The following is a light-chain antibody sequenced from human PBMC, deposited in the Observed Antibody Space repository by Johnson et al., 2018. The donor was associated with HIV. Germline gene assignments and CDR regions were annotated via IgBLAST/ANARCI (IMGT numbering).Light chain of an antibody. CDR1: SSNIGNNY. V-gene: IGLV1-51*01. Sequence: HSVLTQPPSVSAAPGQKVTISCSGSSSNIGNNYVSWYQQLPGTAPKLLIYDNNKRPSGIPDRFSGSKSGTSATLGITGLQTGDEADYYCGTWDSSLSAEVFGTWTNVTVL. J-gene: IGLJ1*01. CDR3: GTWDSSLSAEV. CDR2: DNN.